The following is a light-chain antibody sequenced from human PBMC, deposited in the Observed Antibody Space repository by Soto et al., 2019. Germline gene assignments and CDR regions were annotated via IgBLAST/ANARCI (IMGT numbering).Light chain of an antibody. J-gene: IGKJ5*01. CDR1: QSVAGSY. CDR3: QQYGSSSEIT. Sequence: EIVLTQSPGTLSLSPGERATLSCRASQSVAGSYLAWYQQKPGQAPRLLIYGASSRATGFPDRFSGSGSGTDFTLTISGLESEDSAVYYCQQYGSSSEITFGQGTRLEIK. V-gene: IGKV3-20*01. CDR2: GAS.